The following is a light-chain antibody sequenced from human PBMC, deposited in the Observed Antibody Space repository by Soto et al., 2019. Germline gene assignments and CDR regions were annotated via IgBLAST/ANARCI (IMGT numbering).Light chain of an antibody. J-gene: IGKJ4*01. V-gene: IGKV1-33*01. CDR3: QHYDNLLLT. Sequence: DIQMTQSPSSLSASVGDRVTITCQASQDINTYLNWYQQKPGKAPNLLIYDASKLETGVPSRFSGGGSGTDFTFTVTSLQPEDIATYFCQHYDNLLLTFGGGNKVEL. CDR1: QDINTY. CDR2: DAS.